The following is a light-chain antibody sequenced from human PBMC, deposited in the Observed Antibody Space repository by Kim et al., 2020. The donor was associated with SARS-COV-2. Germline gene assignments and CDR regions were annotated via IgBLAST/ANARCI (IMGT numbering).Light chain of an antibody. V-gene: IGKV3-11*01. Sequence: SPGERAPLSCRARQSVSNYLAWYQQKPGQAPRLLIYDASNRATGIPARFSGSGSGTDFTLTISSLEPEDFAVYYCQQRSNWPPITFGQGTRLEIK. J-gene: IGKJ5*01. CDR2: DAS. CDR1: QSVSNY. CDR3: QQRSNWPPIT.